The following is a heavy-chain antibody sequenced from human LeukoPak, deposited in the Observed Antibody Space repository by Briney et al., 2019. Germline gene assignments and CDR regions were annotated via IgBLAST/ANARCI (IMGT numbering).Heavy chain of an antibody. CDR3: ARALADYGDYNYLGY. CDR1: GFTVSSIY. CDR2: IYSRGST. V-gene: IGHV3-66*01. D-gene: IGHD4-17*01. Sequence: GGSLRLPCAASGFTVSSIYISWVRQAPGKGLEWVSGIYSRGSTYYADSVKGRFSISRDNSKNTLYLQMNSLRAEDTAVYYCARALADYGDYNYLGYWGQGTLVTVSS. J-gene: IGHJ4*02.